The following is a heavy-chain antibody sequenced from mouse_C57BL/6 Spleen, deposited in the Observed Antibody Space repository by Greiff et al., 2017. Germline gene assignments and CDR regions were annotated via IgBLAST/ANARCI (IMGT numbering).Heavy chain of an antibody. CDR1: GYTFTSYW. J-gene: IGHJ2*01. Sequence: VQLQQPGAELVKPGASVKLSCKASGYTFTSYWMQWVKQRPGQGLEWIGEIDPSDSYTNYNQKFKGKATLTVATSSSTAYMQLSSLTSEDSAVYYCARRAVVATDYLDYWGKGTTLTVSS. V-gene: IGHV1-50*01. CDR3: ARRAVVATDYLDY. D-gene: IGHD1-1*01. CDR2: IDPSDSYT.